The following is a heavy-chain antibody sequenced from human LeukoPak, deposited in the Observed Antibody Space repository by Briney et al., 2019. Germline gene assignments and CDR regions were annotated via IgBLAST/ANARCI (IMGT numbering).Heavy chain of an antibody. D-gene: IGHD5-18*01. Sequence: GGSLRLSCAPWVVTFSIFWMHWLRQPPGKGLVWVSRIDTDGSTTTYADSVKGRFTISRDNAKNTVYLQIKSLRVEDTAVYYLASLNSFGYHYWGQGVVVTVSS. J-gene: IGHJ4*02. CDR1: VVTFSIFW. V-gene: IGHV3-74*01. CDR3: ASLNSFGYHY. CDR2: IDTDGSTT.